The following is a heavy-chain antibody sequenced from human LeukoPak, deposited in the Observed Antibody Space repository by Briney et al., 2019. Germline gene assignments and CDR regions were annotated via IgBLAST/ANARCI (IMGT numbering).Heavy chain of an antibody. CDR1: GFTFSNYW. CDR2: IHSDGSNT. D-gene: IGHD1-26*01. J-gene: IGHJ3*02. CDR3: GRQGASYAFDI. Sequence: GGSLRLSCAASGFTFSNYWMHWVRQALGKGLVWVSRIHSDGSNTNYADSVKGRFTISRDNAKNTMYLQMNSLRAEDTAVYYCGRQGASYAFDIWGQGTTVTVSS. V-gene: IGHV3-74*01.